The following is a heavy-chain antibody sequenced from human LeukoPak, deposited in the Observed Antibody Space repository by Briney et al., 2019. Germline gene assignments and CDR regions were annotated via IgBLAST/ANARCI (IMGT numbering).Heavy chain of an antibody. CDR3: ARDMYDNGWSSFDY. CDR2: VYSGGST. Sequence: PGGSLRLSCAASGFTVSTNYMNWVRQAPGKGLEWVSVVYSGGSTYYADSVKGRFTISRDNSKNTLYLQMNSLRAEDTALYYCARDMYDNGWSSFDYWGQGTLVTVSS. D-gene: IGHD3-10*01. J-gene: IGHJ4*02. V-gene: IGHV3-53*05. CDR1: GFTVSTNY.